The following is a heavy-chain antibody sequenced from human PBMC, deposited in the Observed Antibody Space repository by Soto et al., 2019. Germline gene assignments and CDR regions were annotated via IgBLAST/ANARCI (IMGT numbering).Heavy chain of an antibody. D-gene: IGHD3-10*02. J-gene: IGHJ5*02. Sequence: QVQLVQSGAEVKKPGSSVKVSCKASGGTFSSYAISWVRQAPGQGLEWMGGIIPIFGTANYAQKFQGRVTITADESTSTAYMELSGLRSEDTAVYYCARHLSLYVRHWFDPWGQGTLVTVSS. V-gene: IGHV1-69*01. CDR1: GGTFSSYA. CDR2: IIPIFGTA. CDR3: ARHLSLYVRHWFDP.